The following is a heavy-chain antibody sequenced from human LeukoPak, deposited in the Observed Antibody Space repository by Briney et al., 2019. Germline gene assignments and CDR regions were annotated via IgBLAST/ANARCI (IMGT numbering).Heavy chain of an antibody. CDR2: ISYDGNNK. V-gene: IGHV3-30*18. CDR1: GFTFSSYG. Sequence: GGSLRLSCAASGFTFSSYGMNWVRQAPGKGLEWVAVISYDGNNKYYVDFVKGRFTISRDNSKNTLYLQMNSLRAEDTAVYYCAKEGTRGYSYGYRGSFDYVDYWGQGTRVTVSS. J-gene: IGHJ4*02. D-gene: IGHD5-18*01. CDR3: AKEGTRGYSYGYRGSFDYVDY.